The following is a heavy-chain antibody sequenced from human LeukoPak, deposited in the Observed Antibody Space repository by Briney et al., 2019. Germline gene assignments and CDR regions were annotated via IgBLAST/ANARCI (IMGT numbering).Heavy chain of an antibody. D-gene: IGHD2-2*01. CDR3: ARRISTRRGETCSSTSCYFDY. Sequence: PSETLSLTCALSGFSISSGYFWAWIRQSPGKGLEWIGSIFHSGITYYNPSLKSRITISVDTSKNQFSLRLSSVTAADTAVYYCARRISTRRGETCSSTSCYFDYWGQGTLVTVSS. J-gene: IGHJ4*02. V-gene: IGHV4-38-2*01. CDR1: GFSISSGYF. CDR2: IFHSGIT.